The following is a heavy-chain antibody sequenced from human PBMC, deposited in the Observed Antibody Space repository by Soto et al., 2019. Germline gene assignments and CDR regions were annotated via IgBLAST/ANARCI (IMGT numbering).Heavy chain of an antibody. CDR3: XXXXXXXDSSWYDSYDY. J-gene: IGHJ4*02. CDR1: GFTFREFA. V-gene: IGHV3-23*01. CDR2: ISGPGGVI. D-gene: IGHD6-13*01. Sequence: EVQILESGGRLVQPGKSLTISCAASGFTFREFAMSWVRQAPGKGLEWVATISGPGGVIYYADAVKGRFTISRDSSKXXXXXXXXXXXXXXXXXXXXXXXXXXXDSSWYDSYDYWGQGTLVTVSS.